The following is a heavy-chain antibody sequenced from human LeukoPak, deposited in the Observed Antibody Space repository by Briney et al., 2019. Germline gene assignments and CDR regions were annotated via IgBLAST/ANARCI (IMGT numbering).Heavy chain of an antibody. CDR2: IYSGGST. V-gene: IGHV3-53*01. D-gene: IGHD2-21*02. Sequence: GGSLRLSCAASGFTVSSNYMSRVRQAPGKGLEWVSVIYSGGSTYYADSVKGRFTISRDNSKNTLYLQMNSLRAEDTAVYYCARDRDYHYYYGMDVWGQGTTVTVSS. CDR3: ARDRDYHYYYGMDV. J-gene: IGHJ6*02. CDR1: GFTVSSNY.